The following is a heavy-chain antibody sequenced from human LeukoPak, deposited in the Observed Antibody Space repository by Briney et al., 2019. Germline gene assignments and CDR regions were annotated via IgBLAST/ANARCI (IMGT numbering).Heavy chain of an antibody. V-gene: IGHV3-33*01. Sequence: PGRSLRLSCAASGFTFSSYSMHWVRQAPGKGLEWVAVIWFDGSNKYYADSVKGRFTISRDNSKNTLYLQMNSLRAEDTAVYYCARDGNCGGDCYPMSNSENYYYYYMDVWGKGTAVTVSS. D-gene: IGHD2-21*02. J-gene: IGHJ6*03. CDR3: ARDGNCGGDCYPMSNSENYYYYYMDV. CDR2: IWFDGSNK. CDR1: GFTFSSYS.